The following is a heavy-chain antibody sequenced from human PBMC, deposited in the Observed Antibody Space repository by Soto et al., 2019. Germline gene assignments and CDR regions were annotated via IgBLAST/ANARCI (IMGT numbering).Heavy chain of an antibody. J-gene: IGHJ5*01. Sequence: SETLSLTCTVSGTSLNSGTNYWNWVRQPPGKALEWIGYIYGSGNTKYNPSLKSRVTISQDTSKNQVSLKMNFVTATDTAMYYCAGDWGPYWFDSWGQGILVTVSS. CDR1: GTSLNSGTNY. CDR3: AGDWGPYWFDS. CDR2: IYGSGNT. D-gene: IGHD7-27*01. V-gene: IGHV4-61*01.